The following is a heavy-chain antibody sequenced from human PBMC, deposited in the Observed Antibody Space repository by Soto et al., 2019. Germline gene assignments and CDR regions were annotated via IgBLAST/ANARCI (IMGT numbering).Heavy chain of an antibody. Sequence: EVQLEESGGGLVQPGGSLRLSCAASGFTFSRFWMHWVRQAPGKGLVWVSRISPDGRNTVYADSVKGRFTISRDNAKNTLYLQMNSLRAEDSSVYFCTVPTGGHTVNLWGQGAMVTVSS. CDR2: ISPDGRNT. CDR3: TVPTGGHTVNL. J-gene: IGHJ3*01. D-gene: IGHD2-2*01. CDR1: GFTFSRFW. V-gene: IGHV3-74*01.